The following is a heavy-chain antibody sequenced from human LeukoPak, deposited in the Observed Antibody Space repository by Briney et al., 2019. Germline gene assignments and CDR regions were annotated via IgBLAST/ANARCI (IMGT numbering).Heavy chain of an antibody. CDR1: GGSVSSLS. Sequence: SETLSLTCTVSGGSVSSLSWSLCRHPPRKGLFWIGYIYYSGSTNYNPSLKSRVTISVDTSKNQLSLKLSSVTAADTGVYYCARHGSGGRAFDIWGQGTMVTVSS. CDR2: IYYSGST. J-gene: IGHJ3*02. CDR3: ARHGSGGRAFDI. D-gene: IGHD2-15*01. V-gene: IGHV4-59*08.